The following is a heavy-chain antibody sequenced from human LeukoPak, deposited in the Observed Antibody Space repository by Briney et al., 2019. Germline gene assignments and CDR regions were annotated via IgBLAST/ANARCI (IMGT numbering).Heavy chain of an antibody. V-gene: IGHV3-49*04. Sequence: GGSLRLSCTASGFTFSDFAMSWVRQAPGKGLEWVGFIRSKDYAGTTEYSASVKGTFTISRDDSKSIVYLQMNRLKTEDTAVYFCTRGSRGWYDIWGQGTVVTVSS. CDR2: IRSKDYAGTT. J-gene: IGHJ3*02. D-gene: IGHD6-19*01. CDR1: GFTFSDFA. CDR3: TRGSRGWYDI.